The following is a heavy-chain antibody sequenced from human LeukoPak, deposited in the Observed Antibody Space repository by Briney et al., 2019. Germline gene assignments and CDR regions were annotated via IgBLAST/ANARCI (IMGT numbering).Heavy chain of an antibody. D-gene: IGHD3-10*02. J-gene: IGHJ6*04. Sequence: PGGSLRLSCAASGFTFSNYGMSWVRQAPGKGLEWVSAISGSGGTTYYADSVKGRFTISRDNSKNTLYLQMNGLRAEDTAVYYCAELGITMIGGVWGKGTTVTISS. V-gene: IGHV3-23*01. CDR2: ISGSGGTT. CDR3: AELGITMIGGV. CDR1: GFTFSNYG.